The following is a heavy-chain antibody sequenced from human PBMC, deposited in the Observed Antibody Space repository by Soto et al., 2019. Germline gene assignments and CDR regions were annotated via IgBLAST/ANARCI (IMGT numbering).Heavy chain of an antibody. V-gene: IGHV1-8*02. D-gene: IGHD4-4*01. CDR3: ARSAPFSNAALESLYYMDV. Sequence: QVQLVQSGAEVKKPGASVKVSCKASGYIFTSYNINWVRQAAGHGLEWMGWVNPDSGHTVYAQKFQGRVTMTRDTSIGTAHMELRSLTPEDTAVYYGARSAPFSNAALESLYYMDVWGKGASVTVSS. CDR2: VNPDSGHT. CDR1: GYIFTSYN. J-gene: IGHJ6*03.